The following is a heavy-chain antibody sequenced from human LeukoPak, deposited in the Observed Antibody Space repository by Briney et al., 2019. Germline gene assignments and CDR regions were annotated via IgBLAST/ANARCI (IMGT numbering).Heavy chain of an antibody. CDR2: INTNTGNP. CDR3: ARGWFDMVRGVIIAGYYYYYMDV. V-gene: IGHV7-4-1*02. D-gene: IGHD3-10*01. J-gene: IGHJ6*03. CDR1: GYTFTSYA. Sequence: ASVKVSCKASGYTFTSYAMNWVRQAPGQGLEWMGWINTNTGNPTYAQGFTGRFVFSLDTSVSTAYLQISSLKAEDTAVYYCARGWFDMVRGVIIAGYYYYYMDVWGKGTTVTVSS.